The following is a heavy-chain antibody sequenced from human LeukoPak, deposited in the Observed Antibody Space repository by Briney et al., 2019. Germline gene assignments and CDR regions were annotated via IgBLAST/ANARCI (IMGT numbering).Heavy chain of an antibody. Sequence: GGSLRLSCAASGFTFSSYAMTWVRQAPGKGLEWVANIKQDGSDKYYVDSVKGRFTVSRDNAKNSLYLQMNSLRADDTAVYYCARAPTPVAKWAFDIWGQGTMVTVSS. CDR2: IKQDGSDK. D-gene: IGHD6-19*01. CDR1: GFTFSSYA. CDR3: ARAPTPVAKWAFDI. J-gene: IGHJ3*02. V-gene: IGHV3-7*05.